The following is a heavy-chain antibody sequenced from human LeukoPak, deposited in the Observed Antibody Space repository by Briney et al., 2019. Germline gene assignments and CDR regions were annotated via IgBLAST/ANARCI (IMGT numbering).Heavy chain of an antibody. J-gene: IGHJ4*02. CDR2: INHSGST. CDR1: GGSFSGYY. V-gene: IGHV4-34*01. Sequence: PSETLSLTCAVYGGSFSGYYWSWIRQPPGKGLEWIGEINHSGSTNYNPSLKSRVTISVDTSKNQFSLKLSSVTAADTAVYYCATLQTGRFDYWGQGTLVTVSS. D-gene: IGHD1-1*01. CDR3: ATLQTGRFDY.